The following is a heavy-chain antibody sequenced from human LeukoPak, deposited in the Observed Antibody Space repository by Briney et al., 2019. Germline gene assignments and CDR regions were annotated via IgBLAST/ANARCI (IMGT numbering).Heavy chain of an antibody. V-gene: IGHV3-9*01. CDR2: ISWNSGSI. D-gene: IGHD3-10*01. CDR1: GFTFDDYA. CDR3: AKGGDYYGSGSTPPTYYYYYGMDV. Sequence: GGSLRLSCAASGFTFDDYAMHWVRQAPGKGLEWVSGISWNSGSIGYADSVKGRFTISRDNAKNSLYLQMNSLRAEDTALYYCAKGGDYYGSGSTPPTYYYYYGMDVWGRGTTVTVSS. J-gene: IGHJ6*02.